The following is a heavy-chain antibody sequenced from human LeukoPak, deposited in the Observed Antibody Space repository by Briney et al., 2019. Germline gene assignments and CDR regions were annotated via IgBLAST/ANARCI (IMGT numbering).Heavy chain of an antibody. CDR3: ARDSGTYYDILTGYYKGNWFDP. CDR1: GGSFSGYY. Sequence: SETLSLTCAVYGGSFSGYYWSWIRQPPGKGLEWIGEINHSGSTNYNPSLKSRVTISVDTSKNQFSLKLSSVTAADTAVYYCARDSGTYYDILTGYYKGNWFDPWGQGTLVTVSS. J-gene: IGHJ5*02. V-gene: IGHV4-34*01. D-gene: IGHD3-9*01. CDR2: INHSGST.